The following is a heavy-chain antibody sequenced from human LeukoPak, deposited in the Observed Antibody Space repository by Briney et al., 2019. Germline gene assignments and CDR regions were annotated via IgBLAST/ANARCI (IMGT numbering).Heavy chain of an antibody. V-gene: IGHV4-4*07. D-gene: IGHD1-26*01. Sequence: SETLSLTCTVSGGSISSYYWSWLRQPAGKGLEWIGRIYTSGSTNYNPSLKSRVTMSVDTSKNQFSLKLSSVTAADTAVYYCARDIIPSGNYYYYYYMDVWGKGTTVTVSS. CDR3: ARDIIPSGNYYYYYYMDV. J-gene: IGHJ6*03. CDR2: IYTSGST. CDR1: GGSISSYY.